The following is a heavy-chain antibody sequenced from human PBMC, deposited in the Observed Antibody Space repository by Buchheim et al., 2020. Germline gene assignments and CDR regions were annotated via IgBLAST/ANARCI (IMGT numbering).Heavy chain of an antibody. D-gene: IGHD1-26*01. V-gene: IGHV4-59*01. CDR1: DDSISSNC. CDR2: IYSSGST. CDR3: ARTLVGRRLFDY. Sequence: QVQLQESGPGLVKPSETLSLTCTVSDDSISSNCWSWIRQPPGKGLEWIGYIYSSGSTNYNPSLKSRVTISVDTSKNQFSPKLSSVTAADTAVYYCARTLVGRRLFDYWGQGTL. J-gene: IGHJ4*02.